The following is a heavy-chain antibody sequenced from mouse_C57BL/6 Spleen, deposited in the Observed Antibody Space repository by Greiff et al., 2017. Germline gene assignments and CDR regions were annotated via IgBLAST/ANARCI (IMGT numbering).Heavy chain of an antibody. Sequence: QVQLQQPGAELVRPGSSVKLSCKASGYTFTSYWMDWVKQRPGQGLEWIGNIYTSDSETYYNQKFKDKATLTVDKSSSTAYMQLSSLTSEDSAVYYCARQGSRPWFAYWGQGTLVTVSA. CDR1: GYTFTSYW. CDR3: ARQGSRPWFAY. J-gene: IGHJ3*01. V-gene: IGHV1-61*01. D-gene: IGHD3-1*01. CDR2: IYTSDSET.